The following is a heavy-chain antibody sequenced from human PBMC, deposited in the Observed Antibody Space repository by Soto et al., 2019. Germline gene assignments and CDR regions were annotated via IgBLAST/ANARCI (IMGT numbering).Heavy chain of an antibody. CDR3: ARSRLGYDSSAYGAFDI. J-gene: IGHJ3*02. V-gene: IGHV3-30-3*01. CDR1: GFTFSSYA. Sequence: PGGSLRLSCAASGFTFSSYAMHWVRQAPGKXLEWVAVISYDGSNKYYADSVKGRFTISRDNSKNTLYLQMNSLRAEDTAVYYCARSRLGYDSSAYGAFDIWGQGTMVTVSS. D-gene: IGHD3-22*01. CDR2: ISYDGSNK.